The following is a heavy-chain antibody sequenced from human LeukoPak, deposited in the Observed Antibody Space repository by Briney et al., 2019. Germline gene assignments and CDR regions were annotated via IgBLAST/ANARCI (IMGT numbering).Heavy chain of an antibody. J-gene: IGHJ4*02. CDR1: GGSISSYY. CDR2: VYISGTT. Sequence: PSETLSLTCTVAGGSISSYYWSWIRQPAGKGLEWIGRVYISGTTNYNPSLKSRITMSLDTSKNQLSLKLSSVTAADTAVYYCARDEAGSGYIDYLGQGTLVTVSS. D-gene: IGHD3-22*01. CDR3: ARDEAGSGYIDY. V-gene: IGHV4-4*07.